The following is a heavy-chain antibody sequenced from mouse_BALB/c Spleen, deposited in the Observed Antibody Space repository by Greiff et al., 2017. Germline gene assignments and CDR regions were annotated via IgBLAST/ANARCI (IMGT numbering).Heavy chain of an antibody. CDR2: IRNKANGYTT. J-gene: IGHJ4*01. Sequence: EVKLMESGGGLVQPGGSLRLSCASSGFTFTDDYMSWVRQPPGKALEWMGFIRNKANGYTTEYSASVKGRFTISRDNSQSILYLQMNTLRAEDSATYYAARGGSYDAMDYWGQGTSVTGAS. CDR3: ARGGSYDAMDY. CDR1: GFTFTDDY. V-gene: IGHV7-3*02.